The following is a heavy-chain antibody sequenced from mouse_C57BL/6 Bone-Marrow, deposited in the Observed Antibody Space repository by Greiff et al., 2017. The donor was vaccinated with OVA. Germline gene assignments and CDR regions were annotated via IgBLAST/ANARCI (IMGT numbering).Heavy chain of an antibody. V-gene: IGHV5-6*02. D-gene: IGHD1-1*01. Sequence: EVMLVESGGDLVKPGGSLKLSCAASGFTFSSYGMSWVRQTPDKRLEWVATISSGGSYTYYPDSVKGRFTISRDNAKNTLYLQMSSLKSEDTAMYYWARRTPPITTVVAYYFDYWGQGTTLTVSS. CDR1: GFTFSSYG. CDR3: ARRTPPITTVVAYYFDY. CDR2: ISSGGSYT. J-gene: IGHJ2*01.